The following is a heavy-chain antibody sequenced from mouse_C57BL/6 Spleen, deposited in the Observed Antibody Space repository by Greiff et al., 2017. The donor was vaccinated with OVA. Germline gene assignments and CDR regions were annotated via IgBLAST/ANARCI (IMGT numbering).Heavy chain of an antibody. CDR1: GFSLTSYG. CDR3: ARTHDGYYGFDY. Sequence: VMLVESGPGLVQPSQSLSITCTVSGFSLTSYGVHWVRQSPGKGLEWLGVVWSGGSTDYNAAFISRLSISKDNSKSQVFFKMNSLQADDTAIYYCARTHDGYYGFDYWGQGTTLTVSS. V-gene: IGHV2-2*01. J-gene: IGHJ2*01. D-gene: IGHD2-3*01. CDR2: VWSGGST.